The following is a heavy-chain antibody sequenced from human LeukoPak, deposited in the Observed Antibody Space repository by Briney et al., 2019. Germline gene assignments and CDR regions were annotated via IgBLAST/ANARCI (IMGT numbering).Heavy chain of an antibody. Sequence: GGSLRLSCPGPGFTFISNSRSWVRQPPGKGLDWVSVIYSAGSTYYADSVKGRFTISRDNSKNTLYLQVNSLRAEDTAVYYCARSTAYSSSWTLDYWGQGTLITVSS. CDR3: ARSTAYSSSWTLDY. CDR2: IYSAGST. D-gene: IGHD6-13*01. J-gene: IGHJ4*02. CDR1: GFTFISNS. V-gene: IGHV3-66*01.